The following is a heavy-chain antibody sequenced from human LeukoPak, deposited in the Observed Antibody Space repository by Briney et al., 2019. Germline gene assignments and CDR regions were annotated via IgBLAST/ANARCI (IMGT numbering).Heavy chain of an antibody. CDR1: GGSFSGYY. V-gene: IGHV4-59*01. J-gene: IGHJ3*02. CDR2: IYYSGST. Sequence: SETLSLTCAVYGGSFSGYYWSWIRQPPGKGLEWIGYIYYSGSTNYNPSLKSRVTISVDTSKNQFSLKLSSVTAADTAVYYCARAGDTYYYGSGSYAFDIWGQGTMVTVSS. D-gene: IGHD3-10*01. CDR3: ARAGDTYYYGSGSYAFDI.